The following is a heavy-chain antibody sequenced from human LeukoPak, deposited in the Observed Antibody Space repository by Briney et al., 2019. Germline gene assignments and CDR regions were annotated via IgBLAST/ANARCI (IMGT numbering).Heavy chain of an antibody. CDR1: GYTFTSYD. V-gene: IGHV1-8*01. CDR3: ARGEGSLGLWLQDY. D-gene: IGHD5-18*01. Sequence: GASVKVSCKASGYTFTSYDINWVRQATGQGLEWMGWMNPNSGNTGYAQKFQGRVTMTRNNSISTAYMELSSLRSEDTAVYYCARGEGSLGLWLQDYWGQGTLVTVSS. J-gene: IGHJ4*02. CDR2: MNPNSGNT.